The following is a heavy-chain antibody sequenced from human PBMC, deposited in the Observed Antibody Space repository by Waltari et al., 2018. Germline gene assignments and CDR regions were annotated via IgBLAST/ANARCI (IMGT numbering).Heavy chain of an antibody. Sequence: QVQLVQSGADVKKPGASVTVSCKASGYTFIGHYMRWVRQAPGQGLEWMGMINPNRGGTNYAQKFQGRVTMTRDTSISTAYMELSRLRSDDTAVYYCATDCRSTSCPPKYFQHWGQGTLVTVSS. D-gene: IGHD2-2*01. CDR2: INPNRGGT. J-gene: IGHJ1*01. CDR1: GYTFIGHY. CDR3: ATDCRSTSCPPKYFQH. V-gene: IGHV1-2*02.